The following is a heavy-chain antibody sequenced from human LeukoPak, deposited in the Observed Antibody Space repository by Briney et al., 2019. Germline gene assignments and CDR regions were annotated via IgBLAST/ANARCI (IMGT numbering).Heavy chain of an antibody. V-gene: IGHV3-30*02. J-gene: IGHJ6*04. CDR1: GFTFSNYG. CDR2: IEYDGTDT. Sequence: GGSLRLSCAASGFTFSNYGLHWVRQAPGKGLEWVAFIEYDGTDTHFADSVRGRFTISRDNSEDTLYLQIITLRAVDTAVYYCARNRLRSTATYMDVWGKGTTVTVSS. CDR3: ARNRLRSTATYMDV. D-gene: IGHD2-15*01.